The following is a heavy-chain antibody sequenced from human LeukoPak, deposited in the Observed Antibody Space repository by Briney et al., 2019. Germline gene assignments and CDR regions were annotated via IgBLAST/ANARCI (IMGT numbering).Heavy chain of an antibody. V-gene: IGHV3-23*01. D-gene: IGHD2-2*01. CDR1: GFTFSSYA. J-gene: IGHJ4*02. CDR3: AKGGRYCSTTCPNKGFDY. CDR2: ISGSGGNT. Sequence: PGASLRLSCAASGFTFSSYAMSWVRQAPGKGLEWVSTISGSGGNTYYADSVKVKGRFTISRDNSKNTLYLRMISLRAEDTAVYYCAKGGRYCSTTCPNKGFDYWGQGTLVTVSS.